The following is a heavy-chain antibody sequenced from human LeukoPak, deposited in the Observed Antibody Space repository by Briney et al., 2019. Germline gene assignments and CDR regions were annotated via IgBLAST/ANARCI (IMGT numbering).Heavy chain of an antibody. D-gene: IGHD3-10*01. Sequence: PGGSLRLSRAASGFTFSDYYMSWIRQAPGKGLEWVSYISSSSSYTNYADSVKGRFTISRDNARNSLYLQMNSLRAEDTAVYYCARVSFGSQGDFDYWGQGTLVTVSS. CDR1: GFTFSDYY. V-gene: IGHV3-11*06. J-gene: IGHJ4*02. CDR2: ISSSSSYT. CDR3: ARVSFGSQGDFDY.